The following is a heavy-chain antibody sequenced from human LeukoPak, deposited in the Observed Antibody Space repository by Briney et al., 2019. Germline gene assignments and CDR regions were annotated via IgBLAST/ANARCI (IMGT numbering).Heavy chain of an antibody. V-gene: IGHV1-69*04. CDR3: AGDRGYCSGGSCYPYYFDY. Sequence: ASVKVSCKASGGTFSSYAISWVRQAPGQGLEWMGRIIPILGIANYAQKFQGRVTITADKSTSTAYMELSSLRSEDTAVYYCAGDRGYCSGGSCYPYYFDYWGQGTLVTVSS. J-gene: IGHJ4*02. CDR1: GGTFSSYA. CDR2: IIPILGIA. D-gene: IGHD2-15*01.